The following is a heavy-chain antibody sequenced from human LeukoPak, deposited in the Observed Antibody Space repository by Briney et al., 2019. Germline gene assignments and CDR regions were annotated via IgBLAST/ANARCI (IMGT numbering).Heavy chain of an antibody. Sequence: PSETLSLTCAVYGGSFSGYYWSWIRQPPGKGLEWIGEINHSGSTNYNPSLKSRVTISVDTSKNQFSLKLSSVTAADTAVYYCARFVRAHRSYYYGMDVWGQGTTVTVSS. D-gene: IGHD3-16*02. V-gene: IGHV4-34*01. CDR3: ARFVRAHRSYYYGMDV. J-gene: IGHJ6*02. CDR2: INHSGST. CDR1: GGSFSGYY.